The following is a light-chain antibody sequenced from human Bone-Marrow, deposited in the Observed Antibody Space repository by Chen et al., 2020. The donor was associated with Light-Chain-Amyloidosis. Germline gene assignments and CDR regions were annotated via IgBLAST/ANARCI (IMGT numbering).Light chain of an antibody. J-gene: IGLJ3*02. CDR3: QVWDRSSDRPV. Sequence: SYVLTQPSSVSGAPGQTATSACGGNNIGSTSVHWYQQTPGQAPLLVVYDDSDRPSGTPERLSGSNSGNTATLTISRVEAGDEADYYCQVWDRSSDRPVFGGGTKLTVL. V-gene: IGLV3-21*02. CDR2: DDS. CDR1: NIGSTS.